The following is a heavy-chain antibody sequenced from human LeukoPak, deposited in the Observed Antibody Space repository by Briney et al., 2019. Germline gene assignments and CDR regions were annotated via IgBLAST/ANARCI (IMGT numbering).Heavy chain of an antibody. CDR2: ISGSGGST. CDR3: AKDREVAGMYYFDY. D-gene: IGHD6-19*01. Sequence: PGGSLRLSCAASGFTFSSYAMSWVRQAPGKGLEWVSAISGSGGSTYYADSVKGRFTISRDNSKNTLYLQMNSLRAEDTAVYCCAKDREVAGMYYFDYWGQGTLVTVSS. V-gene: IGHV3-23*01. CDR1: GFTFSSYA. J-gene: IGHJ4*02.